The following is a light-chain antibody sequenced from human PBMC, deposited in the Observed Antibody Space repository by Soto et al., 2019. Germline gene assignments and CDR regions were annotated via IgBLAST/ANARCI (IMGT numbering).Light chain of an antibody. Sequence: QSALTQPASVSGSPGQSITIPCTGISSDVGSSDLVSWYQQHPGRAPKLMIYEASKRPSGVSNRFSGSKSGNTASLTISGLQDEDEADYYCCSYSGSITWVFGGGTKLTVL. CDR3: CSYSGSITWV. CDR2: EAS. CDR1: SSDVGSSDL. J-gene: IGLJ3*02. V-gene: IGLV2-23*01.